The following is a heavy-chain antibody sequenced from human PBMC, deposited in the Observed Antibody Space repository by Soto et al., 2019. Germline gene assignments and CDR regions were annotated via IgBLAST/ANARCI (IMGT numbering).Heavy chain of an antibody. CDR2: ISGSGGAT. CDR3: AKGDGPGSGSELDY. J-gene: IGHJ4*02. V-gene: IGHV3-23*01. CDR1: GFTFSSNA. Sequence: EVQLLESGGGLVQPGGSLRLSCAASGFTFSSNAMSWVRQAPGKGLEWVSGISGSGGATHYADSVKGRFTISRDNARNTLHLQMNSLRAEDMAVYYCAKGDGPGSGSELDYWGQGTLVTVSS. D-gene: IGHD3-10*01.